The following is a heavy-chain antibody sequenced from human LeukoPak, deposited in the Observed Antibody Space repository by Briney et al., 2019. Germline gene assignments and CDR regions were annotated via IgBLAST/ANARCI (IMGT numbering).Heavy chain of an antibody. D-gene: IGHD1-14*01. V-gene: IGHV3-21*01. CDR2: ISTSSSYI. Sequence: PGGSLRLSCAASGFTFSRYSMNWVRQAPGKGLEWVSSISTSSSYIYYADSVKGRFTISRDNTKNSLYLQMNSLRAEDTAVYYCARGTFNIPGEHGAFDYWGQGTLLTVSS. CDR1: GFTFSRYS. J-gene: IGHJ4*02. CDR3: ARGTFNIPGEHGAFDY.